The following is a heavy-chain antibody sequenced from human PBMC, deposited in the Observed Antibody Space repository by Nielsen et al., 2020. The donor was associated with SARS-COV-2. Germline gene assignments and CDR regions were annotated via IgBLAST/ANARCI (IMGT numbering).Heavy chain of an antibody. J-gene: IGHJ4*02. V-gene: IGHV3-33*01. Sequence: GESLKISCAASRFTFSSYGMHWVRQAPGKGLEWVAVIWYDGSNKYYADSVKGRFTISRDNSNNTLFLQMDSLTADDTAVYFCARLSNFWSGYNDYWGQGTLVIVSS. CDR2: IWYDGSNK. CDR1: RFTFSSYG. D-gene: IGHD3-3*01. CDR3: ARLSNFWSGYNDY.